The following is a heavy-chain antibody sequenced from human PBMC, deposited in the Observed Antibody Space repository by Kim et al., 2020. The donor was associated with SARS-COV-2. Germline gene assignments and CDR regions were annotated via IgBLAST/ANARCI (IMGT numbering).Heavy chain of an antibody. V-gene: IGHV4-59*01. D-gene: IGHD6-19*01. J-gene: IGHJ4*02. CDR3: VAVAGTSPLFDY. CDR2: IYYSGST. Sequence: SETLSLTCTVSGGSISSYYWSWIRQPPGKGLEWIGYIYYSGSTNYNPSLKSRVTISVDTSKNQFSLKLSSVTAADTAVYYCVAVAGTSPLFDYWGQGTLVTVSS. CDR1: GGSISSYY.